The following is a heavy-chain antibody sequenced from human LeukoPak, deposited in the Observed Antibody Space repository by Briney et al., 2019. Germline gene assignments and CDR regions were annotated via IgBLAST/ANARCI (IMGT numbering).Heavy chain of an antibody. CDR3: ARVSTGTTGYYYYYGMDV. CDR1: GGSISSGGYY. J-gene: IGHJ6*02. D-gene: IGHD1-1*01. CDR2: IYYSGST. Sequence: SETLSLTCTVSGGSISSGGYYWSWIRQHPGKGLEWIGYIYYSGSTYYNPSLKSRVTISVDTSKNQFSLKLSSVTAADTAVYYCARVSTGTTGYYYYYGMDVWGQGTTVTVSS. V-gene: IGHV4-31*03.